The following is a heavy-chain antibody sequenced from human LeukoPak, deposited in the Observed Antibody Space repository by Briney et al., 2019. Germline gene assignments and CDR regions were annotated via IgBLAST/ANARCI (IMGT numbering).Heavy chain of an antibody. CDR3: AKIQASFYGGKARNYFDY. V-gene: IGHV3-23*01. J-gene: IGHJ4*02. Sequence: GGSLRLSCAASGFTFSSYAMSWVRQAPGKGLEWVSAISGGGGSTYYADSVKGRFTISRDNSKNTLYLQMNSLRAEDTAVYYCAKIQASFYGGKARNYFDYWGQGTLVTVSS. D-gene: IGHD4-23*01. CDR1: GFTFSSYA. CDR2: ISGGGGST.